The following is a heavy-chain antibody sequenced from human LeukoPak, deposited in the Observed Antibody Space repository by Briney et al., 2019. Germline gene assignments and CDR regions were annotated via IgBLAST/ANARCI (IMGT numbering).Heavy chain of an antibody. J-gene: IGHJ4*02. Sequence: SETLSLTCTVSGGSISSYYWSWIRQPPGKGLEWIRYIYTSGSTNYNPSLKSRVTISVDTSKNQFSLKLSSVTAADTAVYYCARAGGRGVRDGYNLDYWGQGTLVTVSS. D-gene: IGHD5-24*01. CDR2: IYTSGST. CDR1: GGSISSYY. V-gene: IGHV4-4*09. CDR3: ARAGGRGVRDGYNLDY.